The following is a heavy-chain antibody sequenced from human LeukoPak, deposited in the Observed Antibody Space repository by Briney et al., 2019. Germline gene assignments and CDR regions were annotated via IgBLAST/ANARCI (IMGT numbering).Heavy chain of an antibody. V-gene: IGHV3-43D*03. Sequence: GGSLRLSCAASGFTFDDYSMHWVRQAPGKGLEWVSLISWDGGSTYYADSVKGRFTISRDNSKNSLYLQMNSLRAEDTALYYCAKDIEAGVDDIAVADNYLDYWGQGTLVTVSS. CDR2: ISWDGGST. D-gene: IGHD6-19*01. CDR3: AKDIEAGVDDIAVADNYLDY. J-gene: IGHJ4*02. CDR1: GFTFDDYS.